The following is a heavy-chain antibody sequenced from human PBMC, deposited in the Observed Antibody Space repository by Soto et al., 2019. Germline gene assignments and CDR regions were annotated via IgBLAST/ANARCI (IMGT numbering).Heavy chain of an antibody. V-gene: IGHV3-23*01. J-gene: IGHJ3*01. CDR3: ARRARTATTNWGAFDV. CDR1: GFTFNTYV. CDR2: ISYSADKT. D-gene: IGHD1-26*01. Sequence: EVQLLESGGGLVQPGGSLRLSCAASGFTFNTYVMNWVRQAPGKGLEWVSTISYSADKTHYADSVKGRFTISRDNSRDTLSLQMNSLRADHAAVYYCARRARTATTNWGAFDVWGQETMVSVSS.